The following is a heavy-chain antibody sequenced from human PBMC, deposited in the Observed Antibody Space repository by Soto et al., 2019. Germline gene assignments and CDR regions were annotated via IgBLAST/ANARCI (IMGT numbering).Heavy chain of an antibody. CDR3: ARDSQIWFDP. CDR2: IYRSGNT. J-gene: IGHJ5*02. V-gene: IGHV4-4*07. CDR1: GEAISGHY. Sequence: PSLTLSVTCSVGGEAISGHYWSWIRQPAGKGPEWIGRIYRSGNTNYNPSLKSRVTMAVDMSKNQFSLKLTSVNAADTAVYYCARDSQIWFDPWGQGTLVTVSS.